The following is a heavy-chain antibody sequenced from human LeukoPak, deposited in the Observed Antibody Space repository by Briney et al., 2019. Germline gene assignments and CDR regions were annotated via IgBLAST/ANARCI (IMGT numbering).Heavy chain of an antibody. CDR3: ARLVGRDFGRELDP. V-gene: IGHV4-38-2*02. CDR2: IYHRGST. Sequence: SETLSLTCTVSGYSISNGYYWGWIRQPPGKGLEWVGSIYHRGSTYYNPSLRSRVTISLDRSKNQFSLKLSSVTAADTAVYYCARLVGRDFGRELDPWGQGTLVTVSS. D-gene: IGHD1-26*01. J-gene: IGHJ5*02. CDR1: GYSISNGYY.